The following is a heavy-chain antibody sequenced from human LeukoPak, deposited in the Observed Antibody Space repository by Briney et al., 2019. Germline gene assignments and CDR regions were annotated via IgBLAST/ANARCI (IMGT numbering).Heavy chain of an antibody. J-gene: IGHJ5*02. D-gene: IGHD1-26*01. CDR1: GGTFSSYA. CDR3: ARDAGPSGSYQEGWFDP. CDR2: IIPIFGIA. Sequence: GASVKVSCKASGGTFSSYAISWVRQAPGQGLEWMGRIIPIFGIANYVQKFQGRVTITADKSTSTAYMELSSLRSEDTAVYYCARDAGPSGSYQEGWFDPWGQGTLVTVSS. V-gene: IGHV1-69*04.